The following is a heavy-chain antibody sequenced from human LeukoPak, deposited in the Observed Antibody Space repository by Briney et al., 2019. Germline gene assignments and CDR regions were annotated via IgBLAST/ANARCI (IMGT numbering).Heavy chain of an antibody. CDR1: GGTFSSYA. D-gene: IGHD6-19*01. CDR2: IIPIFGTA. J-gene: IGHJ4*02. CDR3: ALLYSSGGTGPDDY. Sequence: SVKVSCKASGGTFSSYAISWVRQAPGQGLEWMGGIIPIFGTANYAQKFQGRVTITADKSTSTAYMELSSLRSEDTAVYYRALLYSSGGTGPDDYWGQGTLVTVSS. V-gene: IGHV1-69*06.